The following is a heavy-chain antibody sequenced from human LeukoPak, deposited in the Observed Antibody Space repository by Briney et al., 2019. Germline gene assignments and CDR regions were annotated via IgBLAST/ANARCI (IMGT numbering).Heavy chain of an antibody. V-gene: IGHV3-23*01. J-gene: IGHJ4*02. CDR3: AKVFRDGYNYPFDY. D-gene: IGHD5-24*01. CDR2: IGSSGGST. Sequence: GGSLRLSCAASGFTFSDYYMSWVRQAPGKGLEWVSTIGSSGGSTYYADSVKGRFTISRDNSKNTLYLQMNSLRAEDTAVYYCAKVFRDGYNYPFDYWGQGTLVTVSS. CDR1: GFTFSDYY.